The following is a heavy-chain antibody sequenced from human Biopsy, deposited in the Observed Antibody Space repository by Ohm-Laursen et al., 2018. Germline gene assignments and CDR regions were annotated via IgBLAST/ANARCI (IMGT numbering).Heavy chain of an antibody. CDR3: ARDPLNGHKHFDP. CDR1: SYTFTDYN. J-gene: IGHJ5*02. Sequence: ASVSAFCKASSYTFTDYNIHWMRQAPGQGLEWLGYINCKTGATNYAQKFQGTVTMTRDTSISTAYLALGSLRSADTAIYYCARDPLNGHKHFDPWGQGTLVTVFS. V-gene: IGHV1-2*02. CDR2: INCKTGAT. D-gene: IGHD2-8*01.